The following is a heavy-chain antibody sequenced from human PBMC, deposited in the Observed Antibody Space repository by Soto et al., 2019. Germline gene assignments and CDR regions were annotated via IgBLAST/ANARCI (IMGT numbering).Heavy chain of an antibody. J-gene: IGHJ4*02. D-gene: IGHD2-15*01. V-gene: IGHV4-39*01. CDR2: VSFTGTT. Sequence: SETLSLTCSVSGGSINNNYYYWGWVRQPPGKGLEWIGSVSFTGTTYYSPSLKSRVTTSIDTSRNQFSLKLTSVTAADTAVYYCAKAPIGRCSGITCYPFDSWGQGTLVTVSS. CDR3: AKAPIGRCSGITCYPFDS. CDR1: GGSINNNYYY.